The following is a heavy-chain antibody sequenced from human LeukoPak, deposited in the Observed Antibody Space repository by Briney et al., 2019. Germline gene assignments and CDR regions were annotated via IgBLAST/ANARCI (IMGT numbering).Heavy chain of an antibody. D-gene: IGHD4-17*01. J-gene: IGHJ4*02. V-gene: IGHV3-23*01. CDR1: GFTFSKYA. Sequence: GGSLRLSCAASGFTFSKYAMSWVRQAPGKGLEWVSAISGRDGNTFYADSVKGRFTISRDNSKNTLSLQMNSLRAEDTALYYCAKDSNVPYGITDWGQGTLVTVSS. CDR2: ISGRDGNT. CDR3: AKDSNVPYGITD.